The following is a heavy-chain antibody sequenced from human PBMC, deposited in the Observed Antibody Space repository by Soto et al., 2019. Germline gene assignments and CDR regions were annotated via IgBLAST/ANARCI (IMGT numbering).Heavy chain of an antibody. CDR3: VKPEISFSWGNGPDY. Sequence: PGGSLRLSCAASGFTFSSYAMSWVRQAPGKGLEWVSAISGSGGSTYYADSVKGRFTISRDNSKNALYLQMNSLTAEDTAVYYCVKPEISFSWGNGPDYWGQGTPVTVSS. J-gene: IGHJ4*02. CDR1: GFTFSSYA. D-gene: IGHD3-16*01. CDR2: ISGSGGST. V-gene: IGHV3-23*01.